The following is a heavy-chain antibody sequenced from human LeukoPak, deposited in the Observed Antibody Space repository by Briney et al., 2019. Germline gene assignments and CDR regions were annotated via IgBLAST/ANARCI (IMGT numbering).Heavy chain of an antibody. V-gene: IGHV3-33*01. D-gene: IGHD3-10*01. CDR2: IWYDGSNE. CDR1: GFTFRDYA. J-gene: IGHJ6*02. CDR3: ARDGQNGSPYATDV. Sequence: GGSLRLSCAVSGFTFRDYAMSWFRQAPGKGLEWVAGIWYDGSNEDYADSVKGRFTISRDNSKNTLYLQMNSLRVEDTAVYYCARDGQNGSPYATDVWGQGTTVTVSS.